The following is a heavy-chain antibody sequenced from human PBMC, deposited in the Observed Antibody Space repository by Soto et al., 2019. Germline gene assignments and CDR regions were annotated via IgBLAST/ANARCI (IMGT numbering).Heavy chain of an antibody. V-gene: IGHV3-21*01. Sequence: EVQLVESGGSLVKPGGSLRLSCAASGFTFSSYSMNWVRQAPGKGLEWVSSISSSSSYIYYADSVKGRFTISRDNAKNSLYLQMNSLRAEDTAVYYCARSLVDYYDSSGYDYWGQGTLVTVSS. CDR3: ARSLVDYYDSSGYDY. CDR2: ISSSSSYI. CDR1: GFTFSSYS. J-gene: IGHJ4*02. D-gene: IGHD3-22*01.